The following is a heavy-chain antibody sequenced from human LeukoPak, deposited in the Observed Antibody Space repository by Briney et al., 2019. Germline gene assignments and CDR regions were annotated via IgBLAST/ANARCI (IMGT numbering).Heavy chain of an antibody. J-gene: IGHJ4*02. Sequence: GGSLRLSCAASGFTFSSYVMHWVRQAPGKGLEWVAVISYDGSNKYYADSVKGRFTISRDNSKNAFLQMNSLRAEDTAVYYCARDYDTSGSYFDFFDYWGQGTLVTVSS. D-gene: IGHD3-22*01. V-gene: IGHV3-30*03. CDR1: GFTFSSYV. CDR3: ARDYDTSGSYFDFFDY. CDR2: ISYDGSNK.